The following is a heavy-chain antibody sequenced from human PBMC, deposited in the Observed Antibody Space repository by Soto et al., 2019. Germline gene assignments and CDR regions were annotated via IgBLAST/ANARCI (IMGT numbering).Heavy chain of an antibody. CDR3: ARDLRARITMVRGENYYYYGMDV. Sequence: PGGSLRLSCAASGFTFSSYSMNWVRQAPGKGLEWVSSISSSSSYIYYADSVKGRFTISRDNAKNSLYLQMNSLRAEDTAVYYCARDLRARITMVRGENYYYYGMDVWGQGTTVTVSS. CDR2: ISSSSSYI. V-gene: IGHV3-21*01. D-gene: IGHD3-10*01. J-gene: IGHJ6*02. CDR1: GFTFSSYS.